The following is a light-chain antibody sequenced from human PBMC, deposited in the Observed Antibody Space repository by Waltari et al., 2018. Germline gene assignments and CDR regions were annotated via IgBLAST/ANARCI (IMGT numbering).Light chain of an antibody. V-gene: IGKV3-15*01. CDR2: AAS. J-gene: IGKJ1*01. CDR1: QSIRSN. Sequence: EIVMTQSPDTLSAFPGERATLSCRASQSIRSNLAWYQHKPGQAPRLLIYAASTRATGIPARFSGSGSGTEFTLTISSLQSEDFAVYFCQQYDNWLGTFGPGTKVEIK. CDR3: QQYDNWLGT.